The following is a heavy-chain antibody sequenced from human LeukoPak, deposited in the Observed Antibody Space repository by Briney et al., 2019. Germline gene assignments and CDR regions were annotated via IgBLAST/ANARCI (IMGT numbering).Heavy chain of an antibody. CDR3: ARARNILPAFDI. J-gene: IGHJ3*02. V-gene: IGHV4-30-2*01. CDR2: IYHSGST. CDR1: GGSISSGGYY. Sequence: SETLSLTCTVSGGSISSGGYYWSWIRQPPGKGLEWIGYIYHSGSTYYNPSLKSRVTISVDRSKNQFSLKLSSVTAADTAVYYCARARNILPAFDIWGQGTMVTVSS. D-gene: IGHD1-26*01.